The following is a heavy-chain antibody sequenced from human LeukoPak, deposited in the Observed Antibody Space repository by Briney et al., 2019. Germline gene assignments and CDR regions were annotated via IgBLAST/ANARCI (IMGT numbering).Heavy chain of an antibody. CDR3: ARHLKKNGYNYYFDY. D-gene: IGHD5-24*01. V-gene: IGHV4-59*08. J-gene: IGHJ4*02. CDR2: ISYSGDT. CDR1: GGSINAYY. Sequence: SETLTLPCTVSGGSINAYYWSWIRQPPGKGLEWIGYISYSGDTNYNPSLKSRVTISVDTSRNQFSLRLSSVTATDTAVYYCARHLKKNGYNYYFDYWGQGTLVTVSS.